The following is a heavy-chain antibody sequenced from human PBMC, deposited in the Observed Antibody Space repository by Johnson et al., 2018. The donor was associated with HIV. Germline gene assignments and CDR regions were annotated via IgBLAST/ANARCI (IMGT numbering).Heavy chain of an antibody. Sequence: VQLVESGGGLVQPGGSLRLSCAASGFTFSSYDMHWVRQATGKGLEWVSAIGTAGDTYYPGSVKGRFTISRDKSKNTLYLQMNSLRAEDTAVYHCIKDRGRPGTPAALDIWGQGTMVTVSS. V-gene: IGHV3-13*01. CDR1: GFTFSSYD. J-gene: IGHJ3*02. D-gene: IGHD3-16*01. CDR3: IKDRGRPGTPAALDI. CDR2: IGTAGDT.